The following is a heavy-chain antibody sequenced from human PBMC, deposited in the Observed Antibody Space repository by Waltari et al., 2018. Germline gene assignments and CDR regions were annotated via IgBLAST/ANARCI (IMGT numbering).Heavy chain of an antibody. CDR2: IYYSGST. V-gene: IGHV4-39*07. CDR3: ARDRRLRYFDAFDI. CDR1: GGSISSSSYY. D-gene: IGHD4-17*01. Sequence: QLQLQESGPGLVKPSETLSLTCTVSGGSISSSSYYWGWIRQPPGKGLEWIGSIYYSGSTYYNPSLKSRVTISVDTSKNQFSLKLSSVTAADTAVYYCARDRRLRYFDAFDIWGQGTMVTVSS. J-gene: IGHJ3*02.